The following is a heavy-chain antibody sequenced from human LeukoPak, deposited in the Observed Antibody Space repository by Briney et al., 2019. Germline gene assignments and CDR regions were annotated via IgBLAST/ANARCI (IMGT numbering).Heavy chain of an antibody. CDR1: GGSISSYY. CDR2: IYYSGST. Sequence: SETLSLTCTVSGGSISSYYWSWIRQPPGKGLGWIGYIYYSGSTNYNPSLKSRVTISVDTSKNQFSLKLSSVTAADTAVYYCARHRAAGKEGPYDAFDIWGQGTMVTVSS. D-gene: IGHD6-13*01. CDR3: ARHRAAGKEGPYDAFDI. J-gene: IGHJ3*02. V-gene: IGHV4-59*08.